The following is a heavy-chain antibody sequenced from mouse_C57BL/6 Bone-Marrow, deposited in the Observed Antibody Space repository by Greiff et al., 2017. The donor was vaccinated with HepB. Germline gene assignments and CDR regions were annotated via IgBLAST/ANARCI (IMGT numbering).Heavy chain of an antibody. CDR1: GFNIKDDY. J-gene: IGHJ4*01. CDR3: ADGYYEVMDY. D-gene: IGHD2-3*01. CDR2: IDPENGDT. V-gene: IGHV14-4*01. Sequence: VQLQQSGAELVRPGASVKLSCTASGFNIKDDYMHWVKQRPEQGLEWIGWIDPENGDTEYASKFQGKATITADTSSNTAYRQLSSLTSEDTAVYYCADGYYEVMDYWGQGTSVTVSS.